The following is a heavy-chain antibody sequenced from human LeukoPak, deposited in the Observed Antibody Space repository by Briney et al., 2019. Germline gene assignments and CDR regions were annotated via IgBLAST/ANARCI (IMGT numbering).Heavy chain of an antibody. J-gene: IGHJ5*02. D-gene: IGHD6-6*01. CDR3: ARVRDYSNSPFNWFDA. V-gene: IGHV1-2*07. Sequence: ASVKVSCKASGYTFNHNYLHWVRQAPGLGLEWMGWINPNNPATHSSHKFQGRVTMTSDSSISTVYLEVNRLKPDDTAVYFCARVRDYSNSPFNWFDAWGQGTLVIVSS. CDR2: INPNNPAT. CDR1: GYTFNHNY.